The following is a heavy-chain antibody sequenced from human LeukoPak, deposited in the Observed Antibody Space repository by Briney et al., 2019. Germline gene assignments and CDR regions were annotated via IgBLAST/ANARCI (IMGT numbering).Heavy chain of an antibody. Sequence: GGSLRLSCAASGFTFSSYEMNWVRQAPGKGLEWVSYISSSGSTIYYADSVKGRFTISRDNAKNSLYLQMNSLRAEDTALYYCARGGYNYGIDYWGQGTLVTVSS. CDR1: GFTFSSYE. CDR3: ARGGYNYGIDY. CDR2: ISSSGSTI. V-gene: IGHV3-48*03. D-gene: IGHD5-18*01. J-gene: IGHJ4*02.